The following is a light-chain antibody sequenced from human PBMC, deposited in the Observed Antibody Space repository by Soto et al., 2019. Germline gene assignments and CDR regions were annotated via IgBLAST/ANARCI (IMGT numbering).Light chain of an antibody. V-gene: IGLV2-14*01. J-gene: IGLJ1*01. CDR2: EVN. CDR3: SSFSSGTTPFV. CDR1: NSDIGGWNY. Sequence: QSVLTQPASVSGSPGQSITISCTGANSDIGGWNYVSWYQQYPGKAPKVIIYEVNYRPSGVSYRFSGSKSGNTASLTISGLQAEDEADYYCSSFSSGTTPFVFGGGTKVTVL.